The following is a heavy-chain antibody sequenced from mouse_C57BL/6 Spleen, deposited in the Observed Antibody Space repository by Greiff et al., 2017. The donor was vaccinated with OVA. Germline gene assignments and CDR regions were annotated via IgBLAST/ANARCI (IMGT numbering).Heavy chain of an antibody. CDR1: GYTFTSYW. Sequence: VQLQQPGAELVRPGSSVKLSCKASGYTFTSYWMHWVKQRPIQGLEWIGNIDPSDSETHYNQKFKDKATLTVDKSSSTAYMQLSSLTSEDSAVYYCARFYDYDGGYFAYWGQGTLVTVSA. D-gene: IGHD2-4*01. V-gene: IGHV1-52*01. J-gene: IGHJ3*01. CDR2: IDPSDSET. CDR3: ARFYDYDGGYFAY.